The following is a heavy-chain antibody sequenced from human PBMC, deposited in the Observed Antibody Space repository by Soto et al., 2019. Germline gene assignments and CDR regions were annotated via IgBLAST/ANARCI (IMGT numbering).Heavy chain of an antibody. CDR1: GFTFSSYW. Sequence: GGSLRLSCAASGFTFSSYWMSWVRQAPGKGLEWVANIKQDGSEKYYVDSVKGRFTISRDNAKNSLYLQMNSLRAEDTAVYYCARGDDFWSGPTVNWFDPWGQGTLVTVSS. CDR3: ARGDDFWSGPTVNWFDP. D-gene: IGHD3-3*01. J-gene: IGHJ5*02. V-gene: IGHV3-7*01. CDR2: IKQDGSEK.